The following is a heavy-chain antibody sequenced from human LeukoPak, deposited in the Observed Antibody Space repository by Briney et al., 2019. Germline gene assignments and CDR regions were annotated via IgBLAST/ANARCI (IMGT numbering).Heavy chain of an antibody. Sequence: GGSLRLSCAASGFTFSSYSMNWVRQAPGKGLEWVSYINIISSEIYYGDSVKGRFTISRDNSKNTLYLQMNSLRAEDTAVYYCAKERSSDYYYGMDVWGQGTSVTVSS. CDR1: GFTFSSYS. CDR2: INIISSEI. J-gene: IGHJ6*02. V-gene: IGHV3-48*01. CDR3: AKERSSDYYYGMDV.